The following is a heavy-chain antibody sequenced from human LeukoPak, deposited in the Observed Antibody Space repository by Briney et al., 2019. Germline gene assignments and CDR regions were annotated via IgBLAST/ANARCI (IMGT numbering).Heavy chain of an antibody. CDR3: AKTLWFGESPPHYFDY. Sequence: RGESLKISCKGSGYSFTSYWIGWVRQMPGKGLEWMGFIYPGDSDTRYSPSFQGQVTFSVDKSISTAYLQWSSLKASDSAMYYCAKTLWFGESPPHYFDYWGQGTLVIVSS. CDR2: IYPGDSDT. J-gene: IGHJ4*02. V-gene: IGHV5-51*01. D-gene: IGHD3-10*01. CDR1: GYSFTSYW.